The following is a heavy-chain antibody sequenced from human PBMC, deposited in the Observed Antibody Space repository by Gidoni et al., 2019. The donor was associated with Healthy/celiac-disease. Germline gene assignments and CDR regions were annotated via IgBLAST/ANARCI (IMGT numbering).Heavy chain of an antibody. CDR1: TFTSYA. Sequence: TFTSYAMHWVRQAPGQRLEWMGWINAGNGNTKYSQKFQGRVTITRDTSASTAYMELSSLRSEDTAVYYCARRIKYGEDQDYWGQGTLVTVSS. V-gene: IGHV1-3*01. CDR2: INAGNGNT. J-gene: IGHJ4*02. CDR3: ARRIKYGEDQDY. D-gene: IGHD4-17*01.